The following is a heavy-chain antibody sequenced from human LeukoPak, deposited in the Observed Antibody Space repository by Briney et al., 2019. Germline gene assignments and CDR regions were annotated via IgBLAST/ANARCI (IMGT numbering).Heavy chain of an antibody. CDR1: GFTFSSYS. CDR2: ISSSSSYI. CDR3: ARAGDIITIFGGDYYYMDV. D-gene: IGHD3-3*01. J-gene: IGHJ6*03. V-gene: IGHV3-21*01. Sequence: PGGSLRLSCAASGFTFSSYSMNWVRQAPGKGLEWVSSISSSSSYIYYADSVKGRFTISRDNAKNSLYLQMNSLRAEDTAVYYCARAGDIITIFGGDYYYMDVWGKGTTVTVSS.